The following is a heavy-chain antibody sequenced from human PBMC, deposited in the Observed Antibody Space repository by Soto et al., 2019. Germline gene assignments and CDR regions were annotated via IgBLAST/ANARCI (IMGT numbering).Heavy chain of an antibody. CDR2: MTGDGRTT. V-gene: IGHV3-74*03. CDR1: GFTFGDYW. CDR3: ATDEVDY. J-gene: IGHJ4*02. Sequence: GGSLRLSCAASGFTFGDYWMHWVRQPPGKGPEWVSRMTGDGRTTQYADSVKGRFTASRDNAKSTLYLQMNSLRAEDTAVYYCATDEVDYWGPGTL.